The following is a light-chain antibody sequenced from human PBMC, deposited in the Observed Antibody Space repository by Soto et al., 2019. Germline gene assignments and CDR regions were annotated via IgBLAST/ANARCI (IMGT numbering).Light chain of an antibody. CDR3: AAWDDSLMGVV. CDR1: SSNIEANT. Sequence: QSVLTQPPSASGTPGQRVTISCSGSSSNIEANTVDWYQQLPGTAPKLLIYSSHQRPSGVPDRFSASTSGTSASLAISGLQSEDEGDYYCAAWDDSLMGVVFGGGTKLTVL. V-gene: IGLV1-44*01. J-gene: IGLJ2*01. CDR2: SSH.